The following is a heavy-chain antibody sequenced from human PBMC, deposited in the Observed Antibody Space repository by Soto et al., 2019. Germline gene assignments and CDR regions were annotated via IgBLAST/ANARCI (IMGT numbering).Heavy chain of an antibody. V-gene: IGHV4-34*01. D-gene: IGHD3-10*01. CDR2: INHSGST. Sequence: QVQLQQWGAGLLKPSETLSLTCAVYGGSFSGYYWSWIRQPPGKGLEWIGEINHSGSTNYNPSLKSRVTISVDTSKNQFSLKLSSVTAADTAVYYCASSPSSMVRGFRFDPWGQGTLVTVSS. J-gene: IGHJ5*02. CDR1: GGSFSGYY. CDR3: ASSPSSMVRGFRFDP.